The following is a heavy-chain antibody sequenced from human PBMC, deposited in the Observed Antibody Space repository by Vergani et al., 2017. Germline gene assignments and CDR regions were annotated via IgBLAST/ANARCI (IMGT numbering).Heavy chain of an antibody. CDR2: ISAYNGNT. D-gene: IGHD2-2*01. CDR3: ARDPDIVLVPAAPYYYYYYGMDV. J-gene: IGHJ6*02. CDR1: GYTFTSYG. V-gene: IGHV1-18*04. Sequence: QVQLVQSGAEVKKPGASVKVSCKASGYTFTSYGISWVRQAPGQGLEWMGWISAYNGNTNYAQKLQGRVTMTTDTSTSTAYMELGSMRSDDTAVYYCARDPDIVLVPAAPYYYYYYGMDVWGQGTTVTVSS.